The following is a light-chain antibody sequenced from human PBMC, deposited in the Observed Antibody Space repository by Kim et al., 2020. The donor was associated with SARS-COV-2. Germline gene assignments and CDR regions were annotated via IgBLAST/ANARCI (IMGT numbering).Light chain of an antibody. CDR1: SSSIGAGYD. Sequence: GQGVTISCTGSSSSIGAGYDVHWYQQLPGTAPKLLIYGNSNRPSGVPDRFSGSKSGTSASLAITGLQAEDEADYYCQSYDSSSYVVFGGGTQLTVL. CDR2: GNS. V-gene: IGLV1-40*01. CDR3: QSYDSSSYVV. J-gene: IGLJ2*01.